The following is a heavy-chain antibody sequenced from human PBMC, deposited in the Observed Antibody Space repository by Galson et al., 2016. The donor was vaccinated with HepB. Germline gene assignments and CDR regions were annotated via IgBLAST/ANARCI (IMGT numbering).Heavy chain of an antibody. CDR2: MYPDDSDT. V-gene: IGHV5-51*01. CDR3: ARRRDGMDV. J-gene: IGHJ6*01. Sequence: QSGAEVKKPGESLKISCQGSGYTFTDYWIGWVRQMPGKGLEWMGIMYPDDSDTRYSPSFQGLVTFSADKSISTAYLQWSSLKASDTAMYYCARRRDGMDVWGQGTTVIVSS. CDR1: GYTFTDYW.